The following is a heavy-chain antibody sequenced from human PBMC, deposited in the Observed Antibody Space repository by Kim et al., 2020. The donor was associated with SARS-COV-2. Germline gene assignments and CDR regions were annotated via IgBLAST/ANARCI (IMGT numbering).Heavy chain of an antibody. Sequence: GGSLRLSCVASGFTFRNYWMTWVRQAPGKGLEWVANIREDGGVKQYMDSVKGRFTISRDNARNSLYLEVNSLRVHDTVVYYCAREEADSSGWSDWGQGTRVTVS. J-gene: IGHJ4*02. CDR3: AREEADSSGWSD. CDR2: IREDGGVK. V-gene: IGHV3-7*03. D-gene: IGHD6-19*01. CDR1: GFTFRNYW.